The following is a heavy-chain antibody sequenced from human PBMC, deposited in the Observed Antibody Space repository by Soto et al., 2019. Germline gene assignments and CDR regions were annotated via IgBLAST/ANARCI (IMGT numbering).Heavy chain of an antibody. Sequence: QVQLVQSGAEVKKPGASVTVSCKASGYTFTNYDITWVRQAAGQGLEWVGWVNPNSGYTAYAQKFVGRVTMTRHTPWRTAYMELSSLTSGDTAVYYGARSYSYGWNDYWGQGTLVTVS. V-gene: IGHV1-8*01. CDR1: GYTFTNYD. J-gene: IGHJ4*02. CDR2: VNPNSGYT. CDR3: ARSYSYGWNDY. D-gene: IGHD5-18*01.